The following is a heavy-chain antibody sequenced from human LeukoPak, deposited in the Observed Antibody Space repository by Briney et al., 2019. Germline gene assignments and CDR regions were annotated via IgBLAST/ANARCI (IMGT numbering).Heavy chain of an antibody. CDR2: IIPIFGTA. Sequence: GSSVKVSCKASGGTFSSYAISWVRQAPGQGLEWMGGIIPIFGTANYAQKFQGRVTITADESTSTAYMELSSLRSEDTAVYYCASGRIEMVTTPYYYYYMDVWGKGTTVTISS. J-gene: IGHJ6*03. V-gene: IGHV1-69*01. D-gene: IGHD5-24*01. CDR3: ASGRIEMVTTPYYYYYMDV. CDR1: GGTFSSYA.